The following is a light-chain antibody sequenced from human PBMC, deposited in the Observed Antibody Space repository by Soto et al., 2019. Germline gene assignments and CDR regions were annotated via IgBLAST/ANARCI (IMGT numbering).Light chain of an antibody. J-gene: IGLJ1*01. CDR2: DVS. Sequence: QSALTQSASVSGSPGQSITISCTGTSSDVGAYDYVSWYQQHPDKAPKLMIYDVSSRPSGISNRFSGSKSANTASLTISGLQTEDEADYYCSSYTSSTTYVFGTGTKLTVL. CDR1: SSDVGAYDY. V-gene: IGLV2-14*01. CDR3: SSYTSSTTYV.